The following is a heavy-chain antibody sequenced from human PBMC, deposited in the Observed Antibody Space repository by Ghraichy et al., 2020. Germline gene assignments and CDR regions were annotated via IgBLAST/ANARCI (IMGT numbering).Heavy chain of an antibody. Sequence: SETLSLTCTVSGGSINSGGYYWNWIRQLPGKGLEWIGYIYYNGSTYYSPSLKSRLTISVDTSKNQFSLKLTSVTAADTAVYFCARQLVMLRGVSPHLHWFDPWGQGTLVTVSS. CDR2: IYYNGST. V-gene: IGHV4-31*03. J-gene: IGHJ5*02. CDR1: GGSINSGGYY. CDR3: ARQLVMLRGVSPHLHWFDP. D-gene: IGHD3-10*01.